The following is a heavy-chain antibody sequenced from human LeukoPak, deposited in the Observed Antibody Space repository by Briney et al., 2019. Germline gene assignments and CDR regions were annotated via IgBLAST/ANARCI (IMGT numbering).Heavy chain of an antibody. J-gene: IGHJ5*02. CDR1: GYTFTGYY. CDR2: INPNSGGT. D-gene: IGHD3-10*01. Sequence: GASVKVSCKASGYTFTGYYMHWVRQAPGQGLEWMGWINPNSGGTNYAQKFQGRVTMTRDTSISTAYMELSRLKSDDTAVYYCARGGESLWFGESMGGRFDPWGQGTLVTVSS. V-gene: IGHV1-2*02. CDR3: ARGGESLWFGESMGGRFDP.